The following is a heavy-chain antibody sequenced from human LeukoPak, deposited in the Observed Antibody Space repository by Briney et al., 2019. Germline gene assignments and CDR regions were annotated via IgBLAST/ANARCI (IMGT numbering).Heavy chain of an antibody. CDR2: ISGSGGST. CDR1: GFTFSSYA. Sequence: GGSLRLSCAASGFTFSSYAMSWVRQAPGKGLEWVSAISGSGGSTYYADSVKGRFTISRDNSKNTLYLQMNSLRAEDTAVYYCAKASNYGSGSYYPRGVDYWGQGTLVTVSS. D-gene: IGHD3-10*01. CDR3: AKASNYGSGSYYPRGVDY. V-gene: IGHV3-23*01. J-gene: IGHJ4*02.